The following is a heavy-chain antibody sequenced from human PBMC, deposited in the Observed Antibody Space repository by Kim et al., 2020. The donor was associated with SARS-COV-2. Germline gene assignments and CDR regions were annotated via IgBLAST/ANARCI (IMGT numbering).Heavy chain of an antibody. CDR1: GFTFSNAW. J-gene: IGHJ6*02. CDR2: IKSKTDGGTT. Sequence: GGSLRLSCAASGFTFSNAWMSWVRQAPGKGLEWVGRIKSKTDGGTTDYAAPVKGRFTISRDDSKNTLYLQMNSLKTEDTAVYYCTTVLRCFSITAAADAYYGMDVWGQGTTVTVSS. CDR3: TTVLRCFSITAAADAYYGMDV. D-gene: IGHD6-13*01. V-gene: IGHV3-15*01.